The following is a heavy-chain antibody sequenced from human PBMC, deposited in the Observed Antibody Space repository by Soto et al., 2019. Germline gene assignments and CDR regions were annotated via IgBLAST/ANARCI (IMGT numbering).Heavy chain of an antibody. D-gene: IGHD2-21*02. CDR1: GYTFSSYG. J-gene: IGHJ6*02. CDR3: ASSYCGGDCTVLYYYYGMDV. Sequence: QVQLVQSGAEVKKPGASVKVSCKASGYTFSSYGISWVRQAPGQGLEWMGWISAYNGNTNYAQKLQGRVTMTTDTSTSTAYMERRSLRSHDTAVYYCASSYCGGDCTVLYYYYGMDVWGQGTTVTVSS. CDR2: ISAYNGNT. V-gene: IGHV1-18*01.